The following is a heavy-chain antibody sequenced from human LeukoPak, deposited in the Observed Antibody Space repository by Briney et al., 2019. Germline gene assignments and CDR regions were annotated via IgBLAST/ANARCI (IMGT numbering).Heavy chain of an antibody. Sequence: GGSLRLSCAASGFTFSFYAMSWVRQAPGKGLEWVSGISGSGGSTYYPDSVKGRFTISRDNSENTLYLQMNSLRAEDTAVYYCARSGYSSTPFDYWGQGTLVTVSS. CDR2: ISGSGGST. CDR1: GFTFSFYA. CDR3: ARSGYSSTPFDY. D-gene: IGHD6-13*01. V-gene: IGHV3-23*01. J-gene: IGHJ4*02.